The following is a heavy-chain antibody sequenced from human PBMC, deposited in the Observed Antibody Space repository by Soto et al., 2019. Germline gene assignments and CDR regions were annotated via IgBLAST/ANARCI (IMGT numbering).Heavy chain of an antibody. J-gene: IGHJ4*02. CDR2: IGTRGNTK. CDR1: GFTFSDYY. D-gene: IGHD4-17*01. CDR3: ARDGTEYYVEDYDY. Sequence: QVQLVESGGGLVKPGGSLRLSCATSGFTFSDYYMSWIRQAPGKGLEWVSYIGTRGNTKYYADSVRGRFTISRDNAKNSLYLQMNSLRADDTAVYYCARDGTEYYVEDYDYWGQGIPVTVSS. V-gene: IGHV3-11*01.